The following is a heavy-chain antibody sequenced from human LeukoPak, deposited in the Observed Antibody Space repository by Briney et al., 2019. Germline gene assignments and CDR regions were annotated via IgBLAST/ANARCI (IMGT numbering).Heavy chain of an antibody. CDR2: IYYSGST. CDR3: ARSGRTMVRGVPDGNWFDP. CDR1: GDSISSNIYY. Sequence: SETLSLTCTVSGDSISSNIYYWGWIRQPPGKGLEWIGYIYYSGSTNYNPSLKSRVTISVDTSKNQFSLKLSSVTAADTAVYYCARSGRTMVRGVPDGNWFDPWGQGTLVTVSS. J-gene: IGHJ5*02. D-gene: IGHD3-10*01. V-gene: IGHV4-61*05.